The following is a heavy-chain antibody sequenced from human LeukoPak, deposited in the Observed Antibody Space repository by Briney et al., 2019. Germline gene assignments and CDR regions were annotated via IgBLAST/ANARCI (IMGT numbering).Heavy chain of an antibody. V-gene: IGHV1-2*02. CDR1: GYTFTGYY. D-gene: IGHD3-3*01. CDR2: INPNSGGT. J-gene: IGHJ4*02. CDR3: ARVTYYDFWSGYYTDKYYFDY. Sequence: GASVKVSCKASGYTFTGYYMHWVRQAPGQGLEWMGWINPNSGGTNYAQKFQGRVTMTRDTSISTAYMELSRLRSDDTAVYYCARVTYYDFWSGYYTDKYYFDYWGQGTLVTDSS.